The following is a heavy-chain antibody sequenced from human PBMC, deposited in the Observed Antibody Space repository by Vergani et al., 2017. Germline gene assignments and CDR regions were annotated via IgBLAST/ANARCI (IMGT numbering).Heavy chain of an antibody. J-gene: IGHJ3*01. Sequence: QVKLGESGGGFVKPGGPLRLPCAASGFLFSEYYMTWIRQAPGRGLEWVSHICGRGTSKYYSDSVKGRFTISRDNAKRSQYLLMNSLRAEYTAIDYCARLEVLIPGGADVFDVWGPGTMVTVSS. CDR1: GFLFSEYY. V-gene: IGHV3-11*01. CDR3: ARLEVLIPGGADVFDV. D-gene: IGHD3-3*01. CDR2: ICGRGTSK.